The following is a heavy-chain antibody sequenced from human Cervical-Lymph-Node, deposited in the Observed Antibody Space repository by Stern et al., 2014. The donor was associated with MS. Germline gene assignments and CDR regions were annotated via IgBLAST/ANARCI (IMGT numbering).Heavy chain of an antibody. V-gene: IGHV1-69*01. CDR2: IIPSLETT. CDR3: ARPRVDGYNLHAFDF. Sequence: VQLVESGAEAKKPGSSVKVSCKAAGDTFSIYAISWVRQAPGRGLAWLGGIIPSLETTNYAQKFQGRVTITANESTSTVYMELSSLISEDTAVYYCARPRVDGYNLHAFDFWGQGTMGTVSS. J-gene: IGHJ3*01. CDR1: GDTFSIYA. D-gene: IGHD5-24*01.